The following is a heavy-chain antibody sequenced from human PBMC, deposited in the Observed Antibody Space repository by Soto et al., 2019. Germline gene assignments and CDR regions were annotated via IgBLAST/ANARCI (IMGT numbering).Heavy chain of an antibody. CDR2: IKSKAYGETR. CDR3: IYTQSIDSSGYPFDY. J-gene: IGHJ4*02. CDR1: GFTFGDYA. D-gene: IGHD3-22*01. Sequence: GGSLRLSCTASGFTFGDYAWSWVRQAPGKGLEWVGLIKSKAYGETREYATTVKGRFTISRDDSKSLAYLQLNSLKTEVTAVYYGIYTQSIDSSGYPFDYWGQGTLVTVSS. V-gene: IGHV3-49*04.